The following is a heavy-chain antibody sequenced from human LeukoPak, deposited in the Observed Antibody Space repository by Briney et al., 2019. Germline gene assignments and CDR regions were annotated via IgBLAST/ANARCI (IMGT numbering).Heavy chain of an antibody. CDR3: ARDRAPKTVTSEVDAFDI. J-gene: IGHJ3*02. CDR1: GYTFTSYG. Sequence: ASVKVSCKASGYTFTSYGISWVRQAPGQGLEWMGWINAGNGNTKYSQEFQGRLTITRDTSASTAYMELSSLRPEDMAVYYCARDRAPKTVTSEVDAFDIWGQGTMVTVSS. V-gene: IGHV1-3*03. D-gene: IGHD4-17*01. CDR2: INAGNGNT.